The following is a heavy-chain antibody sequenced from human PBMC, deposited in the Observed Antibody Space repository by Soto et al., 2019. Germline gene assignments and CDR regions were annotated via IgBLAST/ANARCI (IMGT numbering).Heavy chain of an antibody. CDR1: GGSFSGYY. V-gene: IGHV4-34*01. CDR2: INHSGST. D-gene: IGHD1-1*01. Sequence: PSETLSLTCAVYGGSFSGYYWSWIRQPPGKGLEWIGEINHSGSTNYNPSLKSRVTISVDTSKNQFSLKLSSVTAADTAVYYCARGQLERRFSSDGRFEHCGQRPLVTVPT. CDR3: ARGQLERRFSSDGRFEH. J-gene: IGHJ5*02.